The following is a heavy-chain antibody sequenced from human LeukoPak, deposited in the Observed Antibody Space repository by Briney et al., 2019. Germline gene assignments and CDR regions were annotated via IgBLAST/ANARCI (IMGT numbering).Heavy chain of an antibody. CDR2: IYPRDSDT. J-gene: IGHJ3*01. V-gene: IGHV5-51*01. D-gene: IGHD6-19*01. CDR1: GYTFSNYW. Sequence: GESLKISCKGSGYTFSNYWIGWVRQMPGKGLESVGIIYPRDSDTRYSPPFEGQVTISADKSISTAYLQWNSLKASDTGMYYCARLDCSSDRCGRDDDAFDVWGQGTMVTVSS. CDR3: ARLDCSSDRCGRDDDAFDV.